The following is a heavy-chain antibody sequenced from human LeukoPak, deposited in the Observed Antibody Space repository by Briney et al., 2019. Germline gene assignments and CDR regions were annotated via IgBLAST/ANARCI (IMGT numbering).Heavy chain of an antibody. Sequence: SETLSLTCTVFGGSISSYYWSWIRQPPGKGLEWIGYIYYSGSTNYNPSLKSRVTISVDTSKNQFSLKLSSVTAADAAVYYCARYAVAGTSLDYWGQGTLVTVSS. J-gene: IGHJ4*02. V-gene: IGHV4-59*01. D-gene: IGHD6-19*01. CDR2: IYYSGST. CDR3: ARYAVAGTSLDY. CDR1: GGSISSYY.